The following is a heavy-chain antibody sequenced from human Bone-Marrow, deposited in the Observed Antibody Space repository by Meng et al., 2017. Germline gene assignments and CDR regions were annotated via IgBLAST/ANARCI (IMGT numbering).Heavy chain of an antibody. D-gene: IGHD3-16*02. J-gene: IGHJ4*02. Sequence: ETLSLTCTVSGGSVSSGSYYWSWVRQAPGKGLECVASINEDGSDKYYVDSLKGRFAISRDDAKISVYLQMNSLRAEDTAVYYCARDTGYITDWGQGTLVTVSS. CDR3: ARDTGYITD. V-gene: IGHV3-7*01. CDR1: GGSVSSGSYY. CDR2: INEDGSDK.